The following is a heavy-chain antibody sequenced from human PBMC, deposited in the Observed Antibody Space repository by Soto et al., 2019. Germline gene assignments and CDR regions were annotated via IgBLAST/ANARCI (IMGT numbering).Heavy chain of an antibody. D-gene: IGHD4-4*01. CDR3: ARSRNSDYVPQY. Sequence: SETLSLTCTVSGGSISSGDYYWSWIRQPPGKGLEWIGYIYYSGSTYYNPSLKSRVTISVDTSKNQFSLKLSSVTAADTAVYYCARSRNSDYVPQYWGQGTLVTVSS. J-gene: IGHJ4*02. CDR2: IYYSGST. V-gene: IGHV4-30-4*01. CDR1: GGSISSGDYY.